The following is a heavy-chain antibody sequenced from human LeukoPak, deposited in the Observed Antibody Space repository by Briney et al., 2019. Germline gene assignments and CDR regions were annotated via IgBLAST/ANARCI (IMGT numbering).Heavy chain of an antibody. CDR3: ARPYYDFWSGYFSLIDY. Sequence: GGSLRPSCAASGFTFSSHGMHWVRQAPGKGLEWVAVISYDGSNKYYADSVKGRFTISRDNSKNTLYLQMNSLRAEDTAVYYCARPYYDFWSGYFSLIDYWGQGTLVTVSS. J-gene: IGHJ4*02. V-gene: IGHV3-30*03. D-gene: IGHD3-3*01. CDR2: ISYDGSNK. CDR1: GFTFSSHG.